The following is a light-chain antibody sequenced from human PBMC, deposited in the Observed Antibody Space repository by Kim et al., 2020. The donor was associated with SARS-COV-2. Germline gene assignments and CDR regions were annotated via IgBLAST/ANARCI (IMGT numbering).Light chain of an antibody. CDR1: QSNTNE. CDR3: QQTYSLPLT. J-gene: IGKJ4*02. CDR2: SAS. V-gene: IGKV1-39*01. Sequence: ASVGDRGKITCRADQSNTNELNWYQQKPGKVPNVLIYSASSLQGGVPSRFSGSGSGTDFTLTISSLQPEDFATYYCQQTYSLPLTFGGGTKVEIK.